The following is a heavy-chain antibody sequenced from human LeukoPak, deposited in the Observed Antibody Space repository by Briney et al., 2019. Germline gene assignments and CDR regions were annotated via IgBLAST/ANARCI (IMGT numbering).Heavy chain of an antibody. D-gene: IGHD6-19*01. CDR1: GFTFSSYW. V-gene: IGHV3-7*01. CDR3: AREYSSGWYGCVDP. Sequence: TGGSLRLSCAASGFTFSSYWMSWVRQAPGKGLEWVANIKQDGSEKYYVDSVKGRFTISRDNAKNSLYLQMNSLRAEDTAVYYCAREYSSGWYGCVDPWGQGTLVTVSS. CDR2: IKQDGSEK. J-gene: IGHJ5*02.